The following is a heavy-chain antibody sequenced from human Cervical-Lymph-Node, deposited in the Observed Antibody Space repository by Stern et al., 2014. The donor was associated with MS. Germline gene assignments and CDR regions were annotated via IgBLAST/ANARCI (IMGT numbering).Heavy chain of an antibody. CDR1: GYTLSEIS. J-gene: IGHJ6*02. CDR3: ATHRGRVTYYYGMDV. Sequence: QVQLVQSGAEVKKPGASVKVSCKVSGYTLSEISMHWVRQAPGKGLEWMGGFDPEHGETRYAQKFHGRVTMAEDRSTDTAYMSSLRSEDTAVYYCATHRGRVTYYYGMDVWGQGTTVTVSS. V-gene: IGHV1-24*01. D-gene: IGHD2-21*02. CDR2: FDPEHGET.